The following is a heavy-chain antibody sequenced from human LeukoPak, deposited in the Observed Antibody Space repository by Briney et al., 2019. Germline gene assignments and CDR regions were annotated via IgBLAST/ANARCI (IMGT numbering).Heavy chain of an antibody. V-gene: IGHV3-15*01. Sequence: PGGSLRLSCAVSGFTFSNAWMSWVRQAPGKGLEWVGRIKSKTDGGTTDSAAFVKGRFTISRVDSKNTLYLQMNSLKTEDTAVYYCTTDPQRGYYFDYWGQGTLVTVSS. J-gene: IGHJ4*02. CDR3: TTDPQRGYYFDY. D-gene: IGHD5-24*01. CDR2: IKSKTDGGTT. CDR1: GFTFSNAW.